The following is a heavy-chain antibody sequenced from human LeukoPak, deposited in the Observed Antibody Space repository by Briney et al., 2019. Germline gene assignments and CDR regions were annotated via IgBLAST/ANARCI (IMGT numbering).Heavy chain of an antibody. D-gene: IGHD3-3*01. V-gene: IGHV3-33*01. Sequence: GGSLRLSCAASGFTFSSDGMHWVRQAPGKGLEWVAVIWYDGSNKYYADSVKGRFTISRDNSKNTLYLQMNSLRAEDTAVYYCARDRNYDFWSGYSSDGWFDPWGQGTLVTVSS. CDR1: GFTFSSDG. CDR3: ARDRNYDFWSGYSSDGWFDP. CDR2: IWYDGSNK. J-gene: IGHJ5*02.